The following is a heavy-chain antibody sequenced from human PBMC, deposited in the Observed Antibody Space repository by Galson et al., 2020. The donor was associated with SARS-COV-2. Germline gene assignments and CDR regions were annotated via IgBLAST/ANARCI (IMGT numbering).Heavy chain of an antibody. CDR2: IKSKSDGGTT. J-gene: IGHJ4*02. CDR3: TTNAYYYDNSGYYFFDY. D-gene: IGHD3-22*01. CDR1: GFTFNNAW. Sequence: GGSLRLSCAASGFTFNNAWMSWVRQAPGKGLEWVGRIKSKSDGGTTDYAAPVKGRFTISRDDSKDTLYLQMNSLKTEDTAVYYSTTNAYYYDNSGYYFFDYWGQGTLVTVSS. V-gene: IGHV3-15*01.